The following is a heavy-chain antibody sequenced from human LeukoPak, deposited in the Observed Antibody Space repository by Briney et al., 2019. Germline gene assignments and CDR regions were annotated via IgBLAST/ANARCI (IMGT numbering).Heavy chain of an antibody. V-gene: IGHV4-59*01. CDR2: IYYTGRT. CDR3: ARMGATTPGAANPDY. J-gene: IGHJ4*02. D-gene: IGHD1-1*01. Sequence: PSETLSLTCTVSGGSISGYFWSWIRQPPGAGLEWIGYIYYTGRTNYSPSLNSRVAISVDTSKNELSLKLSSVTAADTAVYYCARMGATTPGAANPDYLGQGTLVTVSS. CDR1: GGSISGYF.